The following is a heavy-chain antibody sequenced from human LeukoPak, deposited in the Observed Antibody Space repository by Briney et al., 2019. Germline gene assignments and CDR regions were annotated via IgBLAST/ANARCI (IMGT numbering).Heavy chain of an antibody. Sequence: SETLSLTCTVSGGSISSGSYYWSWIRQPAGKGLEWIGRIYTSGSTNYNPSLKSRVTISVDTSKNQFSLKLSSVTAADTAVYYCAYSSSRVLYYYYMDVWGKGTTVTVSS. CDR3: AYSSSRVLYYYYMDV. J-gene: IGHJ6*03. CDR2: IYTSGST. D-gene: IGHD6-6*01. CDR1: GGSISSGSYY. V-gene: IGHV4-61*02.